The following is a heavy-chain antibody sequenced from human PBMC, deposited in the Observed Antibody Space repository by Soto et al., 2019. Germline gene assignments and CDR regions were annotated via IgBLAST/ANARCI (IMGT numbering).Heavy chain of an antibody. CDR3: ARGLGDFWSGYYSAHFDY. V-gene: IGHV4-4*02. Sequence: QVQLQESGPGLVKPSGTLSLTCAVSGGSISSSNWWSWVRQPPGKGLEWIGEIYHSGSTNYNPSLKSRVTISVDKSKNQFSLKLSSVTAADTAVYYCARGLGDFWSGYYSAHFDYWGQGTLVTVSS. J-gene: IGHJ4*02. CDR1: GGSISSSNW. D-gene: IGHD3-3*01. CDR2: IYHSGST.